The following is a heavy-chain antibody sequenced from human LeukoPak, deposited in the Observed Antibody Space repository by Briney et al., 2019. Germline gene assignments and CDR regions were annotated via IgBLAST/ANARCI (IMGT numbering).Heavy chain of an antibody. CDR1: GFTFSSYS. V-gene: IGHV3-21*01. CDR3: ARLYCSSTSCYAFDY. CDR2: ISSSSSYI. J-gene: IGHJ4*02. D-gene: IGHD2-2*01. Sequence: GGSLRLSCAASGFTFSSYSMNWVRQAPGKGLEWVSSISSSSSYIYYADSVKGRFTISRDNAKNSLYLQMNSLRAEYTAVYYCARLYCSSTSCYAFDYWGQGTLVTVSS.